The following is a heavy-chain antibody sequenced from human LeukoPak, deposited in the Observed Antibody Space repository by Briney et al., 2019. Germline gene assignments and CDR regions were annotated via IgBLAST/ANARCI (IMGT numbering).Heavy chain of an antibody. Sequence: GSLRLSCAASGFTFSSYSMNWIRQPPGKGLEWIGSIYYSGSTYYNPSLKSRVTISVEMSKNQFSLKLSSVTAADTAVYYCATGPGGSYDNWGQGTLVTVSS. J-gene: IGHJ4*02. CDR3: ATGPGGSYDN. CDR2: IYYSGST. V-gene: IGHV4-39*07. D-gene: IGHD1-26*01. CDR1: GFTFSSYS.